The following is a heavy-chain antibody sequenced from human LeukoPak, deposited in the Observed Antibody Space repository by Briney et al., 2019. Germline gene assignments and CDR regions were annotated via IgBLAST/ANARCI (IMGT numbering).Heavy chain of an antibody. CDR1: GSSISSYY. Sequence: SETLSLTCTVSGSSISSYYWSWIRQPPGKGLEWIGYIYTSRSTNYNPSLKSRVTISVDTSKNQFSLKLSSVTAADTAVYYCARHLSSPYYYYYMDVWGKGTTVTVSS. V-gene: IGHV4-4*09. CDR2: IYTSRST. D-gene: IGHD3-3*02. J-gene: IGHJ6*03. CDR3: ARHLSSPYYYYYMDV.